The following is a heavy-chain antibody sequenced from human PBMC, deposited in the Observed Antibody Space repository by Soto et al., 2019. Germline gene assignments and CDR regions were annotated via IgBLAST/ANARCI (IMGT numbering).Heavy chain of an antibody. V-gene: IGHV3-30*03. CDR1: GFTFSRYG. J-gene: IGHJ4*02. CDR3: AHENYYDSTTGGY. CDR2: ISYDGSNK. D-gene: IGHD3-22*01. Sequence: QVQLVESGGGVVQPGRSLRLSCAASGFTFSRYGMHWVRQAPVKGLEWVALISYDGSNKYYAASVKGRFTISRDNSKNTLYLHMNSLSAEDTSVYYCAHENYYDSTTGGYWGQGTLVTVSS.